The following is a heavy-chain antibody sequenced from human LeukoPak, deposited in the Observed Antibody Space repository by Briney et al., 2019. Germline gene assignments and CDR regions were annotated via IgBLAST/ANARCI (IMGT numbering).Heavy chain of an antibody. CDR3: ARGDPLMYYYYYGMDV. CDR2: MNPNSGST. CDR1: GYTFTSYD. Sequence: GASVKVSCKASGYTFTSYDINWVRQATGQGLEWMGWMNPNSGSTGYAQKFQGRVTMTRNTSISTAYMELSSLRSEDTAVYYCARGDPLMYYYYYGMDVWGQGTTVTVSS. V-gene: IGHV1-8*01. D-gene: IGHD2-8*01. J-gene: IGHJ6*02.